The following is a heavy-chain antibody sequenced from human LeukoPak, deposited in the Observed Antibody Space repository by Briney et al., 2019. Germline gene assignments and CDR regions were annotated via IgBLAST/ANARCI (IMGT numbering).Heavy chain of an antibody. V-gene: IGHV3-23*01. CDR3: AKEPREYCSSTSCPNWFDS. CDR1: GFTFNNYA. D-gene: IGHD2-2*01. CDR2: ISASGGTT. J-gene: IGHJ5*01. Sequence: GGSLRLSCAASGFTFNNYAMSWVRQAPGKGLEWVSAISASGGTTYYADSVKGRFTISRDNSENTLFLQMNSLRVEDTAVYYCAKEPREYCSSTSCPNWFDSWGQGTLVTVSS.